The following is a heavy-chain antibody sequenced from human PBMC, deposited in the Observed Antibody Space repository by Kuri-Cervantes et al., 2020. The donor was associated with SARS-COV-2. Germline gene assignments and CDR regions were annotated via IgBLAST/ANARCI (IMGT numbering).Heavy chain of an antibody. CDR2: IIPIFGTA. V-gene: IGHV1-69*13. J-gene: IGHJ4*02. D-gene: IGHD3-16*02. CDR3: ARGVEYYDYVWGSYRSWYFDY. Sequence: SVKVSCKASGYTFTGYYMHWVRQAPGQGLEWMGGIIPIFGTANYAQKFQGRVTITADESTSTAYMELSSLRSEDTAVYYCARGVEYYDYVWGSYRSWYFDYWAREPWSPSPQ. CDR1: GYTFTGYY.